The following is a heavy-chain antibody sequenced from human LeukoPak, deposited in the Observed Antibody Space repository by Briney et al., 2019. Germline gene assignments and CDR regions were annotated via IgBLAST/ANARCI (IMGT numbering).Heavy chain of an antibody. CDR3: ARDQGSFDY. J-gene: IGHJ4*02. V-gene: IGHV3-74*01. CDR2: IHSDGIGT. CDR1: GXTFSSYW. Sequence: PGGSLRLSCAASGXTFSSYWVHWIRQAPGKGLVWVSRIHSDGIGTSYADSVRGRFTIFRDNAKNTLYLQMNSLRAEDTAVYYCARDQGSFDYWGQGTLVTVSS.